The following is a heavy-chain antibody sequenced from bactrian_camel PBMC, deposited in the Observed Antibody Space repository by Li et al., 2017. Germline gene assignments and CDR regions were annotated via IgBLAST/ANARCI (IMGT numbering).Heavy chain of an antibody. J-gene: IGHJ6*01. CDR1: GSTESSYS. CDR2: ITTDGRNR. CDR3: AAGKASRLFTYCIAGADGSDS. Sequence: HVQLVESGGGSVQAGGSLKLSCVASGSTESSYSKNYCMAWFRQSPGQEREGVASITTDGRNRCYSDSVRGRFTISQDTNKNTKYLQMVSLKPEDTAMYYCAAGKASRLFTYCIAGADGSDSWGQGTQVTVS. V-gene: IGHV3S1*01. D-gene: IGHD1*01.